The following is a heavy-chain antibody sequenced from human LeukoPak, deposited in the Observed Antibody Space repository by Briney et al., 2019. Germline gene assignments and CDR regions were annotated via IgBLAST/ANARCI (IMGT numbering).Heavy chain of an antibody. D-gene: IGHD2-2*01. CDR3: ARDPYCSSTSCPVGFDY. J-gene: IGHJ4*02. Sequence: SQTLSLTCTVSGDSISSGRYFWNWIRQPAGKTLAWIGRIYTTGNTDYNPSLRGRFTISVDTSKNQFSLKLSSVTAADTAVYYCARDPYCSSTSCPVGFDYWGQGALVTVSS. CDR1: GDSISSGRYF. CDR2: IYTTGNT. V-gene: IGHV4-61*02.